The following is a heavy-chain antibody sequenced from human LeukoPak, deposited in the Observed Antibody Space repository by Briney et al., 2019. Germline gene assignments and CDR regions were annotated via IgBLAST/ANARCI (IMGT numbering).Heavy chain of an antibody. D-gene: IGHD2-15*01. J-gene: IGHJ4*02. CDR2: IKQDGSKK. CDR1: GFPFSSYW. CDR3: ARGGGTLDY. V-gene: IGHV3-7*03. Sequence: GGSLRLSCVASGFPFSSYWMTWVRQAPGKGLEWVANIKQDGSKKSYVDSVKGRFTISRDSAKSSLYLQMNSLRTEDTAVYYCARGGGTLDYWGQGTLVTVSS.